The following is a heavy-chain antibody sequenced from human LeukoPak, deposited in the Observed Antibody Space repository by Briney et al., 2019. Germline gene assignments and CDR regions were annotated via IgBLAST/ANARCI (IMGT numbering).Heavy chain of an antibody. CDR3: ARGTRPFTKRERRFDY. D-gene: IGHD1-1*01. V-gene: IGHV1-2*02. J-gene: IGHJ4*02. CDR2: INPNSGGT. CDR1: GYTFTGYY. Sequence: ASVKVSCKASGYTFTGYYMHWVRQAPGQGLEWMGWINPNSGGTNYAQKFQGRVNMTRDTSISTASMELSRLRSDDTAVYYCARGTRPFTKRERRFDYWGQGTLVTVSS.